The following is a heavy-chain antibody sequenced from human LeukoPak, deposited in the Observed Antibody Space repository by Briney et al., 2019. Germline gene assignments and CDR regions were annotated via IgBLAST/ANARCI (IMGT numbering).Heavy chain of an antibody. CDR1: GFTFSSYG. J-gene: IGHJ4*02. CDR2: IRYDGSNK. Sequence: GGSLRLSCAASGFTFSSYGVHWVRQAPGKGLEWVAFIRYDGSNKYYADSMKGRFTISRDNSKNTLYLQMNSLRAEDTAVYYCARGASRSFDYWGQGTLVTVSS. D-gene: IGHD6-6*01. CDR3: ARGASRSFDY. V-gene: IGHV3-30*02.